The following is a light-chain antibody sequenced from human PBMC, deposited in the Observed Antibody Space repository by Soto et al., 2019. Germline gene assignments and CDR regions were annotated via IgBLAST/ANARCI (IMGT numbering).Light chain of an antibody. J-gene: IGKJ1*01. V-gene: IGKV3-15*01. CDR3: QQYNNWWT. CDR2: AAS. Sequence: IVMTQPPATLSVSPGERATLSCRASQSLRSNLAWYQQKPGQAPRLLIYAASTRATGIPARFSGSGSGTEFTLTISSLQSEDFAVHYCQQYNNWWTFGQGTKVEIK. CDR1: QSLRSN.